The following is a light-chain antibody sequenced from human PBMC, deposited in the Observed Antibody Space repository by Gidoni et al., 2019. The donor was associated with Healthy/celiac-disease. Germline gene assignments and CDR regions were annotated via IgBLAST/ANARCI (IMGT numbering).Light chain of an antibody. CDR1: QSVSSSY. V-gene: IGKV3-20*01. Sequence: EIVLTQSPGTLSLSPGERATLSCRASQSVSSSYLAWYQQKPGQAPRLLIYGASSRATGIPDRFSGSWSGSDFTLTISRLEPEDFAVYYCQQYGSSPLTFGGGTKVEIK. J-gene: IGKJ4*01. CDR3: QQYGSSPLT. CDR2: GAS.